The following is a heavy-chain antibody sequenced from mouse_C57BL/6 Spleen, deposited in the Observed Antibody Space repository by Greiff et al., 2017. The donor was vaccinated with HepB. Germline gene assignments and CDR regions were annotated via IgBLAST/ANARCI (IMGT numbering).Heavy chain of an antibody. J-gene: IGHJ4*01. CDR1: GYTFTSYW. Sequence: QVQLQQPGAELVRPGSSVKLSCKASGYTFTSYWMHWVKQRPIQGLEWIGNIDPSDSETHYNQKFKDKATLTVDKSSSTAYMQLSSLTSEDSAVYYCARGGGSSYDYYAMDYGGQGTSVTVSS. V-gene: IGHV1-52*01. CDR2: IDPSDSET. D-gene: IGHD1-1*01. CDR3: ARGGGSSYDYYAMDY.